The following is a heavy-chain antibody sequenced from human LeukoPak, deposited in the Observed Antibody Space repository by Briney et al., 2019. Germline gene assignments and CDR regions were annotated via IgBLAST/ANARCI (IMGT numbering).Heavy chain of an antibody. CDR1: GFTFRDYA. D-gene: IGHD1-1*01. J-gene: IGHJ3*01. CDR2: IRSKAHGGTT. Sequence: GGSLRLSCTASGFTFRDYAMSWVRQAPGKGLEWLGFIRSKAHGGTTDYAASVKGRFIISRDDSKSIAYLQMDSLKTEDTAVYYCARDKMAENDVQDVWGQGTMVTVPS. CDR3: ARDKMAENDVQDV. V-gene: IGHV3-49*04.